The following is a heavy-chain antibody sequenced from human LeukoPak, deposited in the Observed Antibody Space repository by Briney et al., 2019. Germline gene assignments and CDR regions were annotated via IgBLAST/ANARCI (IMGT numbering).Heavy chain of an antibody. CDR3: ARDGVGATKRGAFDY. V-gene: IGHV1-69*13. Sequence: ASVKVSCKASGGTFSSYAISWVRQAPGHELEWMGGIIPIFDTANYAQKFQGRVTITADESTSTAYMELSSLKSEDTAVYYCARDGVGATKRGAFDYWGQGTLVTVSS. D-gene: IGHD1-26*01. CDR2: IIPIFDTA. J-gene: IGHJ4*02. CDR1: GGTFSSYA.